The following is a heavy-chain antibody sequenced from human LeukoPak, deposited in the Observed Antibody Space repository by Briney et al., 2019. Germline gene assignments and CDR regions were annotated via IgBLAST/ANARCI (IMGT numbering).Heavy chain of an antibody. CDR2: IYYSGST. CDR3: ARLGESSGAGAFDI. D-gene: IGHD6-19*01. CDR1: GGSISSSSYY. V-gene: IGHV4-39*01. J-gene: IGHJ3*02. Sequence: SETLSLTCTVSGGSISSSSYYWGWIRQPPGKGLEWIGSIYYSGSTYYNPSLKSRVTISVDTSNNQFSLKLSSVTAADTAVYYCARLGESSGAGAFDIWGQGTMVTVSS.